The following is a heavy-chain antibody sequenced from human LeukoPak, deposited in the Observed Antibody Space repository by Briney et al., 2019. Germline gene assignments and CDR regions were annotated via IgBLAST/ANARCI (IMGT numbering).Heavy chain of an antibody. J-gene: IGHJ4*02. Sequence: ASVKVSCKASGYTFTSYDINWVRQATGQGLEWMGWMNPNSGNTNYAQKLQGRVTMTTDTSTSTAYMELRSLRSDDTAVYYCARASRVGATNYWGQGTLVTVSS. CDR2: MNPNSGNT. D-gene: IGHD1-26*01. V-gene: IGHV1-18*01. CDR1: GYTFTSYD. CDR3: ARASRVGATNY.